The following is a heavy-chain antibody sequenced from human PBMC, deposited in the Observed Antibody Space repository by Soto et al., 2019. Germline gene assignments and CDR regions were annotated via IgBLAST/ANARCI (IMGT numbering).Heavy chain of an antibody. D-gene: IGHD6-19*01. Sequence: GGSLRLSCAASGFTFSSYAMSWVRQAPGKGLEWVSAISGSGGSTYYADSVKGRFTISRDNSKNTLYLQMNSLRAEDTAVYYCAKDRRRMAVAGTTPSAFYDYWGQGTLVTVSS. V-gene: IGHV3-23*01. CDR1: GFTFSSYA. CDR3: AKDRRRMAVAGTTPSAFYDY. J-gene: IGHJ4*02. CDR2: ISGSGGST.